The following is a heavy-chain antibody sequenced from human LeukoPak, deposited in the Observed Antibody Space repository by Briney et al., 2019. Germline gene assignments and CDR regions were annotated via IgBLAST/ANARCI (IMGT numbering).Heavy chain of an antibody. CDR3: AKGAGSYSYYFDY. CDR1: GFTFSTHA. J-gene: IGHJ4*02. Sequence: GGSLRLSCAASGFTFSTHAMTWVRQAPGKGLEWVSSIATGFDTYSADSVKGRFAISRDNSKNTLYLQMNNLRADDTALYYCAKGAGSYSYYFDYWGQGTLVTVSS. V-gene: IGHV3-23*01. CDR2: IATGFDT. D-gene: IGHD1-26*01.